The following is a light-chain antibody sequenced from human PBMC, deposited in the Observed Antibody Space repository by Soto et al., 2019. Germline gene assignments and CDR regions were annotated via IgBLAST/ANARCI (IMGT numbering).Light chain of an antibody. Sequence: QSAVTQPASVSGSPGQSITISCTGTSSDVGAYNFVSWHQQHPGKAPKLMIYNVYDRPSGISYRFSGSKSGNTASLTISGLQGEDEADYYCSAYTVSRTYVFGTGTRSPP. CDR3: SAYTVSRTYV. CDR2: NVY. J-gene: IGLJ1*01. V-gene: IGLV2-14*03. CDR1: SSDVGAYNF.